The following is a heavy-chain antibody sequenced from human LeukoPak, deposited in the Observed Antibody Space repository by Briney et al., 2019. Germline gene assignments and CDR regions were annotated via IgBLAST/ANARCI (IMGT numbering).Heavy chain of an antibody. J-gene: IGHJ4*02. V-gene: IGHV4-61*01. CDR2: IYYSGST. D-gene: IGHD3-10*01. CDR3: ARDGIYGSGSYYKPGLDY. Sequence: SETLSLTCTVSGVSVSSGSYYWSWIRQPPGKGLEWIGYIYYSGSTNYNPSLKSRVTISVDTSKNQFSLKLSSVTAADTAVYYCARDGIYGSGSYYKPGLDYWGQGTLVTVSS. CDR1: GVSVSSGSYY.